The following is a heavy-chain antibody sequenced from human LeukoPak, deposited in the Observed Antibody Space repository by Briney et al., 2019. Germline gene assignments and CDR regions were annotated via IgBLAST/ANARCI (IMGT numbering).Heavy chain of an antibody. CDR1: GGSFSEYY. Sequence: SETLSLTCAVYGGSFSEYYWSWFRQPPGKGLEWIGEINRTGSTNYNPSLKSRVTISVDTSKNQFSLRLSSVTAADTAVYYCARHISQEDGTKRGFDYWGQGTLVTVSS. J-gene: IGHJ4*02. CDR3: ARHISQEDGTKRGFDY. D-gene: IGHD5-24*01. V-gene: IGHV4-34*01. CDR2: INRTGST.